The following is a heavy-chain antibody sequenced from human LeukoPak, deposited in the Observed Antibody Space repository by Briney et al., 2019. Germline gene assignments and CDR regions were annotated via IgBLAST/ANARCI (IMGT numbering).Heavy chain of an antibody. V-gene: IGHV1-8*03. CDR3: ARGRTITIFGVVIISAAYYFDY. CDR2: MNPNSGNT. CDR1: GYTFTSYD. D-gene: IGHD3-3*01. J-gene: IGHJ4*02. Sequence: ASVEVSCKASGYTFTSYDINWVRQATGQGLEWMGWMNPNSGNTGYAQKFQGRVTITRNTSISTAYMELSSLRSEDTAVYYCARGRTITIFGVVIISAAYYFDYWGQGTLVTVSS.